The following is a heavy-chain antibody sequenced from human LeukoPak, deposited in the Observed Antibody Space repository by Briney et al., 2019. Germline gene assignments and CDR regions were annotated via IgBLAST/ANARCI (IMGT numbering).Heavy chain of an antibody. CDR2: IYYSGST. CDR3: ASFLCGGDCYVDY. Sequence: SETLSLXCTVSGGSISSYYWSWIRRPPGKGLESIGYIYYSGSTNYNPSLKSRVTISVDTSKNQFSLKLSSVTAADTAVYYCASFLCGGDCYVDYWGQGTLVTVSS. CDR1: GGSISSYY. V-gene: IGHV4-59*01. J-gene: IGHJ4*02. D-gene: IGHD2-21*02.